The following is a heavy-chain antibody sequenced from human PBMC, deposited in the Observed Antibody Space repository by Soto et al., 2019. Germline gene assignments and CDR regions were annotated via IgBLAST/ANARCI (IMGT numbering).Heavy chain of an antibody. V-gene: IGHV3-74*01. J-gene: IGHJ4*02. CDR1: GVTFSSYW. D-gene: IGHD6-13*01. Sequence: GGSLRLSCAASGVTFSSYWMHWVRQAPGKGLEWVSRISSDGSSTSYADSVKGRFTISRDNSKNTLYLQMDSLRAEDTAVYYCARDLLGAAAGKNYWGQGTLVTVSS. CDR2: ISSDGSST. CDR3: ARDLLGAAAGKNY.